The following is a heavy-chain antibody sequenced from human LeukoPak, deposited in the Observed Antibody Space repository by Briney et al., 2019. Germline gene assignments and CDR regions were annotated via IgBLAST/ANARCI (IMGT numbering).Heavy chain of an antibody. CDR1: GFTFSTYW. V-gene: IGHV3-20*04. Sequence: GGPLRLSCATSGFTFSTYWMHWVRQAPGKGLEWVSFINWNGVSTDYADSVKGRFTISRDNAKNSLFLQMNSLRAEDTALYYCAREDGFCSGGSCYQHWGQGTLVTVSS. CDR2: INWNGVST. J-gene: IGHJ1*01. D-gene: IGHD2-15*01. CDR3: AREDGFCSGGSCYQH.